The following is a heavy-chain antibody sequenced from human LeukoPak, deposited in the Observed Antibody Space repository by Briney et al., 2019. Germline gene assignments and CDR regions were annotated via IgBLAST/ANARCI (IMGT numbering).Heavy chain of an antibody. CDR3: ARGGGSYRPYDAFDI. V-gene: IGHV3-30*03. J-gene: IGHJ3*02. CDR2: VSYDGSNK. CDR1: GFTFSNYG. D-gene: IGHD1-26*01. Sequence: PGRSLRLSCAASGFTFSNYGMHWVRQAPDKGLEWVAVVSYDGSNKYYADSMKGRFTISRDNSKNTLYLQMNSLRAEDTAVYYCARGGGSYRPYDAFDIWGQGTMVTVSS.